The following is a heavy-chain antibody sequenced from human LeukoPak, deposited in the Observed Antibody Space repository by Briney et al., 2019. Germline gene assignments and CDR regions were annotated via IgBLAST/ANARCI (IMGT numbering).Heavy chain of an antibody. J-gene: IGHJ4*02. Sequence: PGGSLRLSCAASGVTFSSDAMSWGRQGPGKGLGWVSAISGSGGSTYYADSLKGRFTISRDNSKNTLYLQMSSLRAEDPAVYYCAKTGSGYSYFDYWRQGPLVPVSS. D-gene: IGHD3-22*01. CDR2: ISGSGGST. CDR3: AKTGSGYSYFDY. CDR1: GVTFSSDA. V-gene: IGHV3-23*01.